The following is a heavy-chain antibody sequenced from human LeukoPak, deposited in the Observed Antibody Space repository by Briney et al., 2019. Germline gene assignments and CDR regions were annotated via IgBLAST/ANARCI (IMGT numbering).Heavy chain of an antibody. CDR3: ARDILTGYSDY. D-gene: IGHD3-9*01. CDR2: TYYSGST. V-gene: IGHV4-59*01. Sequence: SETLSLTCTVSGGSISSYYWSWIRQPPGKGLEWIGYTYYSGSTNYNPSLKSRVTISVDTSKNQFSLKLSSVTAADTAVYYCARDILTGYSDYWGQGTLVTVSS. J-gene: IGHJ4*02. CDR1: GGSISSYY.